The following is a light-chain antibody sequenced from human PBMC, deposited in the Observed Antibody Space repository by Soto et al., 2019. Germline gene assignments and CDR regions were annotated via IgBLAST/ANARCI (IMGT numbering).Light chain of an antibody. V-gene: IGKV2-30*01. CDR1: QGLVYSDGNTF. CDR3: LQGTHLPAT. Sequence: DVVLSQSPVSLPVTLGQPASISCRSSQGLVYSDGNTFLSWFHQRPGQAPRRLIYKVSNRDSGVPDRFSGSGSGTDFTLRISRVEADDVGTYYCLQGTHLPATFGPRTKVDIK. CDR2: KVS. J-gene: IGKJ3*01.